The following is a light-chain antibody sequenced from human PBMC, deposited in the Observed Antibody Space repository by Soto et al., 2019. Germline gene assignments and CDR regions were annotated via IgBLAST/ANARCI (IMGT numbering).Light chain of an antibody. CDR1: QSLSSSQ. CDR3: QQYGSSPST. Sequence: SPGTLSLAQGERATLCCRASQSLSSSQLAWYQQKPGQAPRRLIFGASIRATGIPDRFSGSGSGTDFTLTISGLEPEDFAVYYCQQYGSSPSTFGQGTKVDI. CDR2: GAS. V-gene: IGKV3-20*01. J-gene: IGKJ1*01.